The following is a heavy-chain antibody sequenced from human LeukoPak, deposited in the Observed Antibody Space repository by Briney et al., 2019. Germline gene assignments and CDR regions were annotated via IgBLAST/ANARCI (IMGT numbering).Heavy chain of an antibody. Sequence: SETLSLTCTVSGGSISSSSYYWGWIRQPPGKGLEWIGEINHSGSTNYNPSLKSRVTISVDTSKNQFSLKLSSVTAADTAVYYCARGMIVVVTKSNWFDPWGQGTLVTVSS. CDR3: ARGMIVVVTKSNWFDP. D-gene: IGHD3-22*01. CDR2: INHSGST. V-gene: IGHV4-39*07. CDR1: GGSISSSSYY. J-gene: IGHJ5*02.